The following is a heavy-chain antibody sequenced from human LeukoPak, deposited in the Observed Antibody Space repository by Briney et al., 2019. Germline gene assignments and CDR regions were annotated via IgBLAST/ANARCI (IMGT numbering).Heavy chain of an antibody. CDR3: AKAAVGTVIDY. CDR1: GFTFSSYS. Sequence: GGSLRLSCAASGFTFSSYSMNWVRQAPGKGLEWVSSISSSSSYIYYADSVTGRFTISRDNAKNSLYLQMNSLRAEDTAVYYCAKAAVGTVIDYWGQGTLVTVSS. J-gene: IGHJ4*02. CDR2: ISSSSSYI. D-gene: IGHD6-13*01. V-gene: IGHV3-21*01.